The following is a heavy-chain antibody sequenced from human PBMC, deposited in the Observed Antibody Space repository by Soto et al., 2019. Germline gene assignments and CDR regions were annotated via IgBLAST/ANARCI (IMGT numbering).Heavy chain of an antibody. Sequence: SLKISCKGSGYIFTSYWLSWVRQMPGKGLEWMGRIDPSDSYTNYSPSFQGHVTISADKSISTAYLQWSSLKASDTAMYYCARSGYSGSHFHPFRNYGMDVWGQGTTVTVSS. V-gene: IGHV5-10-1*01. CDR3: ARSGYSGSHFHPFRNYGMDV. CDR1: GYIFTSYW. CDR2: IDPSDSYT. D-gene: IGHD1-26*01. J-gene: IGHJ6*02.